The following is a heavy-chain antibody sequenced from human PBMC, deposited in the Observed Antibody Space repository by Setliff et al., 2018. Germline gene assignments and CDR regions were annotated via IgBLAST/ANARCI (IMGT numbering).Heavy chain of an antibody. CDR3: ASTLYYYDSSGSGAFDI. CDR2: IYPGDSDT. Sequence: GESLKISCKGSGYSFTSYWIGWVRQMPGKGLEWMGIIYPGDSDTRYSPSFQGQVTISADRSISTAYLQWSSLKASDTAMYYCASTLYYYDSSGSGAFDIWGQGTMVTVSS. J-gene: IGHJ3*02. V-gene: IGHV5-51*01. D-gene: IGHD3-22*01. CDR1: GYSFTSYW.